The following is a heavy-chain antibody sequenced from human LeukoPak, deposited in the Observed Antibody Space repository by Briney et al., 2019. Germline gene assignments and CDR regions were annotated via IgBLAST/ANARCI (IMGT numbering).Heavy chain of an antibody. CDR1: GFTFSSYG. CDR3: AKELSAGTGGGWEDYFDY. V-gene: IGHV3-30*18. Sequence: GGSLRLSCAASGFTFSSYGMHWVRQAPGKGLEWVAVISYDGSNKFYADSVKGRFTISRDNSKSTLYLQMNILRTEDTAVYYCAKELSAGTGGGWEDYFDYWGQGTLVTVSA. CDR2: ISYDGSNK. J-gene: IGHJ4*02. D-gene: IGHD6-13*01.